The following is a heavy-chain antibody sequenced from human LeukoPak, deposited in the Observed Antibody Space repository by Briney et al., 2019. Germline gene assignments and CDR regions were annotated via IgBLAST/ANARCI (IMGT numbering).Heavy chain of an antibody. Sequence: SETLSLTCTVSGGSISGLYWSWIRQPAGKGLEWIGRIYTGGGTNYNPSLKSRVSMSVDTSKNQFSLKLNSVTAADTAVHFCARDVGFTKDWGQGTLVTVSS. V-gene: IGHV4-4*07. CDR1: GGSISGLY. CDR3: ARDVGFTKD. D-gene: IGHD1-26*01. CDR2: IYTGGGT. J-gene: IGHJ4*02.